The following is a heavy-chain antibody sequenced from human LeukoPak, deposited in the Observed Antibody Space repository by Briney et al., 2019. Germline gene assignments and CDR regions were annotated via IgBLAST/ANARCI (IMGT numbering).Heavy chain of an antibody. CDR1: GFTFDDYA. J-gene: IGHJ5*02. CDR2: ISWNSGSI. D-gene: IGHD1-26*01. CDR3: AKDKGGHLENWFDP. Sequence: PGGSLRLSCAASGFTFDDYAMHWVRQAPGKGLEWVSGISWNSGSIGYADSVKGRFTISRDNAKNSLYLQMNSLRAEDTALYYCAKDKGGHLENWFDPWGQGTLVTVSS. V-gene: IGHV3-9*01.